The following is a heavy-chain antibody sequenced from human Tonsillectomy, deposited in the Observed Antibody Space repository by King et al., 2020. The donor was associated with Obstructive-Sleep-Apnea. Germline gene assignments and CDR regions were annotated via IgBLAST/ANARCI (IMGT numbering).Heavy chain of an antibody. Sequence: VQLVESGGGLVKPGGSLRVSCAVSGITFRDAWMSWVRQAPGKGLEWGGRIKSQGGGGTTDYAAPVEGRFIISRDDSKNTLYLQMNSLKIEDTAVYYCTWMTTVTTIDFWGQGTQVTVSS. D-gene: IGHD4-17*01. V-gene: IGHV3-15*01. CDR2: IKSQGGGGTT. J-gene: IGHJ4*02. CDR3: TWMTTVTTIDF. CDR1: GITFRDAW.